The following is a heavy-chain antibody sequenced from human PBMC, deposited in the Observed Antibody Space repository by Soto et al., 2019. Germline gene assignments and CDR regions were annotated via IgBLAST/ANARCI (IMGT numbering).Heavy chain of an antibody. D-gene: IGHD4-17*01. V-gene: IGHV1-46*03. Sequence: GASVKVSCKASGYTFTSYYMHWVRQAPGQGLEWMGIINPGGGSTSYAQKFQGRVTMTRDTSTSTVYMELSSLRSEDTAVYYCASRGWEEVTTDPVRLWYFDLWGRGTLVTVSS. CDR3: ASRGWEEVTTDPVRLWYFDL. J-gene: IGHJ2*01. CDR2: INPGGGST. CDR1: GYTFTSYY.